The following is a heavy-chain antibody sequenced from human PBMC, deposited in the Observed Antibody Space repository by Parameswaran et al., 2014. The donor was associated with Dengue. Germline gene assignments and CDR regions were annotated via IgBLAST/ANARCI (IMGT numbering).Heavy chain of an antibody. CDR3: ARRGSSSGYYYYGMDV. J-gene: IGHJ6*02. Sequence: MPGVRQMPGKGLEWMGWINPNSGGTNYAQKFQGWVTMTRDTSISTAYMELSRLRSDDTAVYYCARRGSSSGYYYYGMDVWGQGTTGHRSP. D-gene: IGHD6-6*01. V-gene: IGHV1-2*04. CDR2: INPNSGGT.